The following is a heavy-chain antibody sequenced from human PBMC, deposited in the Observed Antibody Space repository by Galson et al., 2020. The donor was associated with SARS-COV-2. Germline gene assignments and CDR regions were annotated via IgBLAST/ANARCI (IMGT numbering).Heavy chain of an antibody. V-gene: IGHV3-23*01. CDR3: AKDRGNDYGDQLDF. CDR2: ISGGGGST. J-gene: IGHJ4*02. Sequence: GESLRLSCAASGFTFSRYALAWVRQAPGKGLEWVSGISGGGGSTYYVDSVKGRFTISRDTSQNTVHLQMSSLRAEDTAVYYCAKDRGNDYGDQLDFWGQGTLVTVSS. CDR1: GFTFSRYA. D-gene: IGHD4-17*01.